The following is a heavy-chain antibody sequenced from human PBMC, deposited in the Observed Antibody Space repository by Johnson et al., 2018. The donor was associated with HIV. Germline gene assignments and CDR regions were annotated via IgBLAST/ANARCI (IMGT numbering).Heavy chain of an antibody. CDR1: GFTVSSNY. CDR3: ARASAVFDAFDI. D-gene: IGHD1-14*01. J-gene: IGHJ3*02. V-gene: IGHV3-66*02. CDR2: IYSGGST. Sequence: VQLVESGGGLVQSGGSLRLSCGASGFTVSSNYMNWVRQAPGKGLEWVSVIYSGGSTYYADSVKGRFTISRDNSKNTLYLQMNSLRAEDTAVYYCARASAVFDAFDIWGQGTMVTVSS.